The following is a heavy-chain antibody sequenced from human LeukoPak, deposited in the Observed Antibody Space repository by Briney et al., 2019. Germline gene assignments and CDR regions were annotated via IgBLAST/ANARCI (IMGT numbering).Heavy chain of an antibody. CDR2: IWYDGSNK. CDR1: GFTFSSYG. J-gene: IGHJ4*02. Sequence: PGGSLRLSCAASGFTFSSYGMHWVRQAPGKGLEWVAVIWYDGSNKYYADSVKGRFTISRDNSKNTLYLQMNSLRAEDTAVYYCARTAILEKYYFDYWGQGTLVTVSS. D-gene: IGHD2-2*02. V-gene: IGHV3-33*01. CDR3: ARTAILEKYYFDY.